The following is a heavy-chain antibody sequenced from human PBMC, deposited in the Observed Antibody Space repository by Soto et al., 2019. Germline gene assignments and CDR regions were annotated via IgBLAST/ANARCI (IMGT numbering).Heavy chain of an antibody. D-gene: IGHD2-8*01. CDR1: GYSFTDYH. CDR3: ARGDSTDCSNGGCFFFYNHSMDV. CDR2: INPKSGGT. V-gene: IGHV1-2*04. Sequence: AAVKVSCKASGYSFTDYHIHWVRQAPGQGLEWLGRINPKSGGTSTAQKFQGWVTMTTDTPISTASMELTRLTSDDTAIYYCARGDSTDCSNGGCFFFYNHSMDVWG. J-gene: IGHJ6*02.